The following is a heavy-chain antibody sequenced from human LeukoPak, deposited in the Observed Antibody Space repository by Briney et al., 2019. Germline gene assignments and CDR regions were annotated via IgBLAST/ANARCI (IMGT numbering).Heavy chain of an antibody. CDR3: ARDTPTTPFDP. CDR2: IYHSGST. CDR1: GYPISSGYY. J-gene: IGHJ5*02. D-gene: IGHD1-26*01. V-gene: IGHV4-38-2*02. Sequence: PSETLSLTCTVSGYPISSGYYWGWIRQPPGKGLEWIGSIYHSGSTYYNPSLKSRVTISVDTSKNQFSLKLSSVTAADTAVYYCARDTPTTPFDPWGQGTLVTVSS.